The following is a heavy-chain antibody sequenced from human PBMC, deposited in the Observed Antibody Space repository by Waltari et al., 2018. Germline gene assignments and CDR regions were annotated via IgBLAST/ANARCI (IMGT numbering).Heavy chain of an antibody. D-gene: IGHD3-22*01. CDR3: ARVKYGYSFNFDY. CDR1: GGSISSYY. J-gene: IGHJ4*02. V-gene: IGHV4-59*01. CDR2: IYYSGST. Sequence: QVQLQESGPGLVKPSETLSLTCTVSGGSISSYYWSWIRQPPGKGLEWIGYIYYSGSTNYNPSLKSRVTRSVDTSKNQFSLKLSSVTAADTAVYYCARVKYGYSFNFDYWGQGTLVTVSS.